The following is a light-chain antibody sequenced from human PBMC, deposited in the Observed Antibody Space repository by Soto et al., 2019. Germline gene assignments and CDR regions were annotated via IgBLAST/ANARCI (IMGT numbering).Light chain of an antibody. CDR2: TAS. J-gene: IGKJ4*01. CDR1: QGMSSL. CDR3: QQANSFALT. V-gene: IGKV1-12*01. Sequence: DIQMTQSPSSVSASVGDRVTITCRASQGMSSLLAWYQQKPGQAPNLLIHTASSLQSGVPSRFSGSASGTDFTLTISSLQPEDYATYYCQQANSFALTFGGGTKVEIK.